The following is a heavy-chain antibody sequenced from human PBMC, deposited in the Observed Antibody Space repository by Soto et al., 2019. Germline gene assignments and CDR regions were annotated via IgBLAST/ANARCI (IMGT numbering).Heavy chain of an antibody. CDR2: IRGGGGST. J-gene: IGHJ4*02. V-gene: IGHV3-23*01. CDR3: AKDQGSSWYEIDY. Sequence: EVQLLESGGGLVQPGGSLRLSCAASGFTFSNYAVTWVRQAPGKGLEWVSTIRGGGGSTYYADSVKGRFTISRDNSKNTLYLQMNSLRAEDTAVYYCAKDQGSSWYEIDYWGQGTLVTVSS. CDR1: GFTFSNYA. D-gene: IGHD6-13*01.